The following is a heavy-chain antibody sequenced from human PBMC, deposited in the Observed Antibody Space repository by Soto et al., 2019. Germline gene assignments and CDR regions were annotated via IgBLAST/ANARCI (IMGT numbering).Heavy chain of an antibody. J-gene: IGHJ4*02. Sequence: PSETLSLTCAVSGGSISSGGYSWSWIRQPPGKGLEWIGYIYHSGSTYYNPSLKSGVTISVDSSKNQFSLKLSSVTAADTAVYYCARAVRGYDSSGTFDYWGKGTLVTVSS. CDR2: IYHSGST. D-gene: IGHD3-22*01. CDR1: GGSISSGGYS. V-gene: IGHV4-30-2*01. CDR3: ARAVRGYDSSGTFDY.